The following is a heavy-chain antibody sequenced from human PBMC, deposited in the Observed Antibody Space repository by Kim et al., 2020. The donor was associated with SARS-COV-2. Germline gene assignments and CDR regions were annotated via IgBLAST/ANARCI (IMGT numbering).Heavy chain of an antibody. D-gene: IGHD6-19*01. CDR3: ARDIAVAPRTFDI. Sequence: KPALKSRVTISVDKSKNPFSLKLSSVTAADTAVYYCARDIAVAPRTFDIGGQGTMVTVSS. V-gene: IGHV4-4*02. J-gene: IGHJ3*02.